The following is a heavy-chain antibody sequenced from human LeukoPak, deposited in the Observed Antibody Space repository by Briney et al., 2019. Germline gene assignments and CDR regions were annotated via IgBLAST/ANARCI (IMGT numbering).Heavy chain of an antibody. V-gene: IGHV3-21*01. CDR2: ISTTSTYI. J-gene: IGHJ4*02. CDR1: GFKFNNYD. D-gene: IGHD3-22*01. Sequence: GGSLRLSCAASGFKFNNYDLIWVRQAPGKGLEWVSYISTTSTYIFYAESVKGRFTISRDNAKNSLYLQMNSLRTEDTALYYCARAGYYSDSSGFSPFDYWGQGTLVTVSS. CDR3: ARAGYYSDSSGFSPFDY.